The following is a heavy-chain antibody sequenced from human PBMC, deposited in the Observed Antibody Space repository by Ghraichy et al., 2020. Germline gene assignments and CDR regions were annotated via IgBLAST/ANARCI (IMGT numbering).Heavy chain of an antibody. V-gene: IGHV3-7*03. Sequence: LSLTCAASGFTFSSYWMSWVRQSQGKGLEWVANIKEEGSVKSYVDSVKGRFTISSDNAKNSLYLQPNSLRAEDTAVYYCARGTTYYDFWTGDYWGQGTLVTVSS. CDR2: IKEEGSVK. CDR3: ARGTTYYDFWTGDY. D-gene: IGHD3-3*01. J-gene: IGHJ4*02. CDR1: GFTFSSYW.